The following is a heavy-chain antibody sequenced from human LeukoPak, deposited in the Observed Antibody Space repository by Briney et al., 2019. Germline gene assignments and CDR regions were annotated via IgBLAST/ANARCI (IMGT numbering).Heavy chain of an antibody. Sequence: ASVKVSCKVSGYTLTELSMHWVRQAPGKGLEWMGGFDPEDGETIYAQKFQGRGTMTEDTSTDTAYMELSSLRSEDTAVYYCATDIAGERLDCSSTSCYVVDYWGQGTLVTVSS. V-gene: IGHV1-24*01. CDR2: FDPEDGET. CDR3: ATDIAGERLDCSSTSCYVVDY. CDR1: GYTLTELS. J-gene: IGHJ4*02. D-gene: IGHD2-2*01.